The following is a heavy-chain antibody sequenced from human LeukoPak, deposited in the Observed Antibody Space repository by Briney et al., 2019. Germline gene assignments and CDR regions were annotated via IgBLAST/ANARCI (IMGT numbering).Heavy chain of an antibody. CDR2: ISANNGNT. V-gene: IGHV1-18*01. Sequence: GASVKVSFKASGYTFTSYGFSWVRQAPGQGLEWMGWISANNGNTNYAQNLQGRVTMTTDTSTSTAYMELRSLRSDDTAVYYCARDELLGYGMDVWGQGTTVTVSS. D-gene: IGHD2-21*02. J-gene: IGHJ6*02. CDR3: ARDELLGYGMDV. CDR1: GYTFTSYG.